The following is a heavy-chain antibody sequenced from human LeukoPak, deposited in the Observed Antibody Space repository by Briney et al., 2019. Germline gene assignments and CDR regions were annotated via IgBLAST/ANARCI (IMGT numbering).Heavy chain of an antibody. CDR2: INHSGST. CDR3: ARSPRRLGYCSGGSCYYYYGMDV. CDR1: SGSFSGYY. Sequence: PSETLSLTCAVYSGSFSGYYWSWIRQPPGKGLEWIGEINHSGSTNYNPSLKSRVHISVDTSKNQFSLNLSSVTAADTAVYYCARSPRRLGYCSGGSCYYYYGMDVWGQGTTVTVSS. J-gene: IGHJ6*02. V-gene: IGHV4-34*01. D-gene: IGHD2-15*01.